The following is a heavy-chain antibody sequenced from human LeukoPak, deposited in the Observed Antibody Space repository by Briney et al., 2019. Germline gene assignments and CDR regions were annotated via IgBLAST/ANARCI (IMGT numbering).Heavy chain of an antibody. D-gene: IGHD3-10*01. V-gene: IGHV1-18*01. J-gene: IGHJ4*02. Sequence: ASVKVSCKASGYTFTSYGISWVRQAPGQGLEWMGWISAYNGNTNYAQKLQGRVTMTTDTSTSTAYMELRSLRSDDTPVYYCARDSPRTMVRGVIDHPFDYWGQGTLVTVSS. CDR3: ARDSPRTMVRGVIDHPFDY. CDR1: GYTFTSYG. CDR2: ISAYNGNT.